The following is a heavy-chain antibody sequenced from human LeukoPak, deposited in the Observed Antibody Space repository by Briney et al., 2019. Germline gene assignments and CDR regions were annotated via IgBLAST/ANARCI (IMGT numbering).Heavy chain of an antibody. CDR2: ISSDGGST. CDR3: VNYGMDV. Sequence: GGSLRLSCAASGFTFSMYAMHWVRQDPGKGLEYVSAISSDGGSTYYANSVKGRFTISRDNSKNTLYLQMGSLRAEDMAVYYCVNYGMDVWGQGTTVTVSS. V-gene: IGHV3-64*01. CDR1: GFTFSMYA. J-gene: IGHJ6*02.